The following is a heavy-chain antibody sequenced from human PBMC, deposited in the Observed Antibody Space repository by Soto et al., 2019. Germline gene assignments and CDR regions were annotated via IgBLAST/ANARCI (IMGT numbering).Heavy chain of an antibody. CDR1: GYAFTNYG. CDR3: ARAQTPTESDF. J-gene: IGHJ4*02. V-gene: IGHV1-18*01. CDR2: LNTYNGNT. Sequence: QVQLVQSGAEVKKPGASVKVSCKASGYAFTNYGISWVRQAPGQGLEWMGWLNTYNGNTNYAQKFQGRVTMTIDTSESTDHMELRSLKTDETAVYYWARAQTPTESDFWGQGTLVSVSS. D-gene: IGHD4-4*01.